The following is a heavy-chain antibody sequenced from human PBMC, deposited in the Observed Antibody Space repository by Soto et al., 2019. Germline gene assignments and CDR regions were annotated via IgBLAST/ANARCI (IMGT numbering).Heavy chain of an antibody. Sequence: PGGSLRLSCAASGFTFSSYGMHWVRQAPGKGLEWVAVIWYDGSNKYYADSVKGRFTISRDNSKNTLYLQMNSLRAEDTAVYYCAREGRITLVRGVITLFDYWGQGTLVTVSS. CDR3: AREGRITLVRGVITLFDY. D-gene: IGHD3-10*01. V-gene: IGHV3-33*01. CDR1: GFTFSSYG. J-gene: IGHJ4*02. CDR2: IWYDGSNK.